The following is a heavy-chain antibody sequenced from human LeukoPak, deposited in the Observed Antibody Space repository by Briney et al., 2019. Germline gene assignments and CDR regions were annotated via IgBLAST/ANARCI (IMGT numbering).Heavy chain of an antibody. D-gene: IGHD3-10*01. CDR2: ISGSGGST. V-gene: IGHV3-23*01. CDR3: AKDLLHRLWFGELSKPRGSEGVFDY. J-gene: IGHJ4*02. CDR1: GLTFSSYA. Sequence: GGSLRLSCAASGLTFSSYAMSWVRQAPGKGLEWVSAISGSGGSTYYADSVKGRFTISRDNSKNTLYLQMNSLRAEDTAVYYCAKDLLHRLWFGELSKPRGSEGVFDYWGQGTLVTVSS.